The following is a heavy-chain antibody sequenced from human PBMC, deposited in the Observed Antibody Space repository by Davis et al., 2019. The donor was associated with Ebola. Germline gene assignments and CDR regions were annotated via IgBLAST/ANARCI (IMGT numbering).Heavy chain of an antibody. CDR1: GVSISSYY. V-gene: IGHV4-59*06. J-gene: IGHJ6*02. CDR2: FYYSGRT. CDR3: RGGMAEFYYYGVDV. D-gene: IGHD2-15*01. Sequence: PSETLSLTCSVSGVSISSYYWSWIRQSPGKGLEWIGNFYYSGRTSYNPSLKSRVTISVDTSKNQFSLRLSSVTAADTAMYYCRGGMAEFYYYGVDVWGQGTTVTVSS.